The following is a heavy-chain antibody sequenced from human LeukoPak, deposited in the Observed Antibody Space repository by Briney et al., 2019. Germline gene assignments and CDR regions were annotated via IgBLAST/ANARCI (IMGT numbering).Heavy chain of an antibody. Sequence: PGGSLRLSCAASGFTFSSYAMHWVRQAPGKGLEWVAVISYDGNNKYYADSVKGRFTISRDNSKNTVYLQMNSLRAEDTAVYYCARWGWRQQLVRGYFDYWGQGTLVTVSS. D-gene: IGHD6-13*01. CDR2: ISYDGNNK. J-gene: IGHJ4*02. CDR3: ARWGWRQQLVRGYFDY. CDR1: GFTFSSYA. V-gene: IGHV3-30*04.